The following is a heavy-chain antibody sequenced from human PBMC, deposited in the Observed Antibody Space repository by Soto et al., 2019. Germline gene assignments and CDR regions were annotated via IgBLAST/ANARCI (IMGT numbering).Heavy chain of an antibody. J-gene: IGHJ3*02. CDR2: VYYNENT. CDR3: ATASAAVYARSGSFDI. D-gene: IGHD2-15*01. Sequence: QLQLQESGPGLVTPSGTLSLTCTVSGDIITSRDYYWGWLRRPPGKGLEWIGTVYYNENTYYGPSIQTRAIIFLDTSGGQISLTLKAGTASDTAEYFCATASAAVYARSGSFDIWGQGTMVSVSS. V-gene: IGHV4-39*01. CDR1: GDIITSRDYY.